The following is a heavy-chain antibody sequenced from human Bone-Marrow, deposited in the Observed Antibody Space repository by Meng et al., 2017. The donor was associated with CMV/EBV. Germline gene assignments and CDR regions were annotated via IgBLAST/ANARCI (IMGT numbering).Heavy chain of an antibody. Sequence: GESLKISCAASGFTFSSYEMNWVRQAPGKGLEWVSYISSSGSTIYYADSVKGRFTISRDNAKNSLYLQMNSLRAEDTAVYYCARHFITIFGVVGAFDIWGQGTMVNVSS. J-gene: IGHJ3*02. CDR1: GFTFSSYE. V-gene: IGHV3-48*03. D-gene: IGHD3-3*01. CDR2: ISSSGSTI. CDR3: ARHFITIFGVVGAFDI.